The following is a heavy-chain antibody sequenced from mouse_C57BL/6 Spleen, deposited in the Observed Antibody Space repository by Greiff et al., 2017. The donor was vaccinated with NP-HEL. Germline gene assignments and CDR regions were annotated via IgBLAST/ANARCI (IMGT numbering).Heavy chain of an antibody. CDR1: GYAFSSSW. CDR2: IYPGDGDT. J-gene: IGHJ3*01. Sequence: VNVVESGPELVKPGASVKISCKASGYAFSSSWMNWVKQRPGKGLEWIGRIYPGDGDTNYNGKFKGKATLTADKSSSTAYMQLSSLTSEDSAVYFCARYGFAYWGQGTLVTVSA. CDR3: ARYGFAY. V-gene: IGHV1-82*01.